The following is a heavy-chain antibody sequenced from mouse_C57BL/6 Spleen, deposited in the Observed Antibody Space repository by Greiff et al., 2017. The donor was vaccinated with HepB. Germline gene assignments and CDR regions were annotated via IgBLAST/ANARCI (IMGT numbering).Heavy chain of an antibody. V-gene: IGHV1-81*01. D-gene: IGHD1-1*01. CDR3: ARSYYYGSTYYAMDY. CDR2: IYPRSGNT. J-gene: IGHJ4*01. CDR1: GYTFTSYG. Sequence: VHLVESGAELARPGASVKLSCKASGYTFTSYGISWVKQRTGQGLEWIGEIYPRSGNTYYNEKFKGKATLTADKSSSTAYMELRSLTSEDSAVYFCARSYYYGSTYYAMDYWGQGTSVTVSS.